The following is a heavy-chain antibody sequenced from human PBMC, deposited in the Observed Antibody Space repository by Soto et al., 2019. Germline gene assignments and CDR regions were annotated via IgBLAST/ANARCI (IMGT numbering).Heavy chain of an antibody. CDR3: ARVYGDCFDY. CDR2: IYHSGST. V-gene: IGHV4-30-2*01. Sequence: SETLSLTCTVSGGSISSGGYSWSWIRQPPGKGLEWIGYIYHSGSTYYNPSLKSRVTISVDRSKNQFSLKLSSVTAADTAVYYCARVYGDCFDYWGQGTLVTVSS. J-gene: IGHJ4*02. CDR1: GGSISSGGYS. D-gene: IGHD4-17*01.